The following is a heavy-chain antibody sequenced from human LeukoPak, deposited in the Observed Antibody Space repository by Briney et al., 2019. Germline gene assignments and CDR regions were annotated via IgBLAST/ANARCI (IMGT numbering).Heavy chain of an antibody. J-gene: IGHJ4*02. CDR1: GFTFSSYA. D-gene: IGHD5-18*01. CDR3: ARDGYSYGHPFDY. V-gene: IGHV3-23*01. Sequence: GGSLRLSCAASGFTFSSYAMSWVRQAPGKGLEWVSAISGSGGSTYYADSVKGRFTISRDNSKNTLYLQMNSLRAEDTAVYYCARDGYSYGHPFDYWGQGTLVTVSS. CDR2: ISGSGGST.